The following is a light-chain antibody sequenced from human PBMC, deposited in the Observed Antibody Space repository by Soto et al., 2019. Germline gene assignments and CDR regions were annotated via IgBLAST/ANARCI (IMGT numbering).Light chain of an antibody. V-gene: IGLV2-14*03. CDR3: SSYAGSRTYV. CDR2: DVS. Sequence: QSALTQPASVSGSPGQSITISCTGSDRDVGAYNYVSWYQQHPGKAPKVMIYDVSNRPSGISYRFSGSKSGNTASLTISGLQADDEADYYCSSYAGSRTYVFGTGTKLTVL. CDR1: DRDVGAYNY. J-gene: IGLJ1*01.